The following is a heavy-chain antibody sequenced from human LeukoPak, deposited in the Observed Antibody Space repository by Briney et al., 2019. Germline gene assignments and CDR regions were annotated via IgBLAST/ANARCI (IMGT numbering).Heavy chain of an antibody. CDR3: AREAQEAFDF. Sequence: GGSLRLSCAASGFTFSSYSMNWVRQAPGKGLEWVSSIGGSSSSVYHADSVKGRFSTSRDNAKRSLYLQMNSLRVEDTAVYYCAREAQEAFDFWGQGTMVTVSS. V-gene: IGHV3-21*01. CDR1: GFTFSSYS. J-gene: IGHJ3*01. CDR2: IGGSSSSV.